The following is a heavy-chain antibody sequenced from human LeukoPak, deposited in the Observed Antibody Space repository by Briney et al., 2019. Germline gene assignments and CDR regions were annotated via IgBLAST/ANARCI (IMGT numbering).Heavy chain of an antibody. CDR1: GFTFSSYG. V-gene: IGHV3-23*01. CDR2: ISSSGGST. J-gene: IGHJ4*02. Sequence: GGSLRLSCAASGFTFSSYGMSWGRQAPGKGLEWGSRISSSGGSTYYADSVTGRFTISRDNSRNTLFLQMISPRGEDTAVYYCATKTAFDYWGQGTLVTVSS. CDR3: ATKTAFDY. D-gene: IGHD5-18*01.